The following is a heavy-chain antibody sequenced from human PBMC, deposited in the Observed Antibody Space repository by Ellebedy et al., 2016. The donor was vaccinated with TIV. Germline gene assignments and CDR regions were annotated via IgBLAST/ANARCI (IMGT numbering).Heavy chain of an antibody. V-gene: IGHV1-24*01. CDR1: GYTLTELS. Sequence: AASVKVSCKVSGYTLTELSMHWVRQAPGKGLEWMGGFDPEDGETIYAQKFQGRVTMTEDTSTDTAYMEMSSLRSEDTAVYYCATVAYVWGSYRRFDYWGQGTLVTVSS. D-gene: IGHD3-16*02. CDR2: FDPEDGET. CDR3: ATVAYVWGSYRRFDY. J-gene: IGHJ4*02.